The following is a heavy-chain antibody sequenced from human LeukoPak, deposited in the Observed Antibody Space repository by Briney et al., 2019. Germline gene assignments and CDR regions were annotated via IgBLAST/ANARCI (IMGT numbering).Heavy chain of an antibody. CDR3: ARGRVYYDILTGYGWFDP. J-gene: IGHJ5*02. V-gene: IGHV1-8*01. Sequence: GASVKVSCKASGYTFTSYDINWVRQATGQGLEWMGWMNPNSGNTGYAQKFQGRVTMTRNTSISTAYMELSSLRSEDTAVYYCARGRVYYDILTGYGWFDPWGQGTLVTVSS. D-gene: IGHD3-9*01. CDR1: GYTFTSYD. CDR2: MNPNSGNT.